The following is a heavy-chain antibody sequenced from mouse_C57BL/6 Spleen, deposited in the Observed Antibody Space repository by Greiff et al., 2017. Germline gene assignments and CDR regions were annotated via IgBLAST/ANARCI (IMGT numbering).Heavy chain of an antibody. V-gene: IGHV1-15*01. J-gene: IGHJ1*03. CDR2: IDPETGGT. Sequence: VQLQESGAELVRPGASVTLSCKASGYTFTDYEMHWVKQTPVHGLEWIGAIDPETGGTAYNQKFKGKAILTADKASSTAYMELRGLTSEDSAVYYCTRSGTTVVDWYFDVWGTGTTVTVSS. CDR3: TRSGTTVVDWYFDV. D-gene: IGHD1-1*01. CDR1: GYTFTDYE.